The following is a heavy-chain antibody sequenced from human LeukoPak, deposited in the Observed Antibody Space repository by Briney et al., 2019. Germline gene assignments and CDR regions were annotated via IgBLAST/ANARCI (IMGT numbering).Heavy chain of an antibody. Sequence: SSETLSLTCTVSGGSISSYYWSWIRQPAGKGLEWIGRIYTSGSTNYNPSLKSRVTMSVDTSKNQFSLKLSSVTAADTAVYYCARANSSSWFDYYYYYMDVWGKGTTVTVSS. CDR2: IYTSGST. CDR3: ARANSSSWFDYYYYYMDV. V-gene: IGHV4-4*07. J-gene: IGHJ6*03. D-gene: IGHD6-13*01. CDR1: GGSISSYY.